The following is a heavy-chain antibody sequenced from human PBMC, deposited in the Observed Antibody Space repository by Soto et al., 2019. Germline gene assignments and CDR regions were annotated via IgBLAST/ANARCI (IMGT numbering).Heavy chain of an antibody. J-gene: IGHJ6*02. CDR2: IIPISGTA. CDR1: GGTFSSYA. V-gene: IGHV1-69*01. Sequence: QVQLVQSGAEVKKPGSSVKVSCKASGGTFSSYAISWVRQAPGQGLEWMGGIIPISGTANYAQKFQGRVTITADESTSTAYMELSSLRSEDTAVYYCASPDCSGGSCYSYYYYGMDVWGQGTTVTVSS. D-gene: IGHD2-15*01. CDR3: ASPDCSGGSCYSYYYYGMDV.